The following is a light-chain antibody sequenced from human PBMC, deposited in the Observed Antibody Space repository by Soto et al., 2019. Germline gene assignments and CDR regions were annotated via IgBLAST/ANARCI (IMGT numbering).Light chain of an antibody. J-gene: IGKJ1*01. CDR2: GAS. CDR3: QQYNNWPLT. Sequence: ERVMTQSPTTLSVSPGSRSTLPCRASQSVGSKLAWYQQKPGQAPRFIIYGASTRAIGIPARFSGSGYGTEFNLTISSLQPEDFAVYYCQQYNNWPLTFGQGTKVDIK. V-gene: IGKV3-15*01. CDR1: QSVGSK.